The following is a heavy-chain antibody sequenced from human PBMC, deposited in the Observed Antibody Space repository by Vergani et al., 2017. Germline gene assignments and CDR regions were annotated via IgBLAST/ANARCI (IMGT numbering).Heavy chain of an antibody. CDR2: IDPSDSYT. J-gene: IGHJ6*02. D-gene: IGHD6-19*01. Sequence: EVPLVQSGAEVKKPGESLRISCKGSGYSFTSYWISWVRQMPGKGLEWMGRIDPSDSYTNYSPSFQGHVTISADKSISTAYLKWSSLKASDTAMYYWARQVAVAGKWWGPYYYYGMDVWGQGTTVTVSS. CDR3: ARQVAVAGKWWGPYYYYGMDV. V-gene: IGHV5-10-1*01. CDR1: GYSFTSYW.